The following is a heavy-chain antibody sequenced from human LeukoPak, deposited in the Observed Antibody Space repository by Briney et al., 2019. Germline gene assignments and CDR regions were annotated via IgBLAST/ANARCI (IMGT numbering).Heavy chain of an antibody. J-gene: IGHJ6*03. CDR3: ARDRTGQQLISRKDYYYMDV. D-gene: IGHD4-11*01. CDR2: IYSDGGT. V-gene: IGHV3-66*01. CDR1: RFTPSSNY. Sequence: PGGSLRLSSAPSRFTPSSNYMSGVPQTPGKGLEWGSIIYSDGGTYYADAVKGRFTISRDNSKNTLYLQMNSLRAEDTAVYYCARDRTGQQLISRKDYYYMDVWGKGTTVTISS.